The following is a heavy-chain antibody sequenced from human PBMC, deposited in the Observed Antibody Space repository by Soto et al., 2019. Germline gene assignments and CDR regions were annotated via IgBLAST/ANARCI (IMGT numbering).Heavy chain of an antibody. CDR1: GYTFTSYG. CDR2: ISAYNGNT. Sequence: QVQLVQSGAEVKKPGASVKVSCKASGYTFTSYGISWVRQAPGQGLEWMGWISAYNGNTNYAQKLQVRVAKTTDTXXTPDNRERRGLRSEDTAVYYGARAKGDGSGSYYGYWGQGTLVTVSS. J-gene: IGHJ4*02. D-gene: IGHD3-10*01. V-gene: IGHV1-18*01. CDR3: ARAKGDGSGSYYGY.